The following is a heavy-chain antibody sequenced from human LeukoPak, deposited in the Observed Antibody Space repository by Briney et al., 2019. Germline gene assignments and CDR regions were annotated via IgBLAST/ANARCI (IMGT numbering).Heavy chain of an antibody. V-gene: IGHV3-30-3*01. CDR3: ARAPEGLRLLTDY. CDR1: GFTFSSYA. Sequence: GGSLRLSCAASGFTFSSYAMHWVRQAPGKGLEWVAVISYDGSNKYYADSVRGRFTISRDNSKNTLYLQMNSLRAEDTAVYYCARAPEGLRLLTDYWGQGTLVTVSS. J-gene: IGHJ4*02. D-gene: IGHD5-12*01. CDR2: ISYDGSNK.